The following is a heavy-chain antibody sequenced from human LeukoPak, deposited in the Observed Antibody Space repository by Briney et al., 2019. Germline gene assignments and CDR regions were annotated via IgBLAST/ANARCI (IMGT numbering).Heavy chain of an antibody. D-gene: IGHD3-10*01. CDR1: GFTFSSYW. CDR3: ARAVHYGSGTYVP. J-gene: IGHJ5*01. Sequence: GGSLRLSCAASGFTFSSYWMHWVRQAPGKGLVWVSRINIDGSSTNYADSVKGRFTISRDNAKNTLYLQMNSLRAEDTAVYYCARAVHYGSGTYVPWRQGTLVPVSS. V-gene: IGHV3-74*01. CDR2: INIDGSST.